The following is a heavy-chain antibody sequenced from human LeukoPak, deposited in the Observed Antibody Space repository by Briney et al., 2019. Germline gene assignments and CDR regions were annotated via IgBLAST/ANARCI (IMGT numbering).Heavy chain of an antibody. CDR1: GYTFTGYY. J-gene: IGHJ4*02. D-gene: IGHD3-22*01. V-gene: IGHV1-2*02. Sequence: GASVKVSCKASGYTFTGYYMHWVRQAPGQGLEWMGWINPNSGGTNYAQKFQGRVTMTRDTSISTAYMELSRLRSDDTAVYYCARERGGYHYLGALDYWGQGTLVTVSS. CDR3: ARERGGYHYLGALDY. CDR2: INPNSGGT.